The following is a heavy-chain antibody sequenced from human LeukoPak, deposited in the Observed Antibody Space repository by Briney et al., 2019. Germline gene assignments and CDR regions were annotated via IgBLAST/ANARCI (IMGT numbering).Heavy chain of an antibody. V-gene: IGHV5-51*01. D-gene: IGHD3-10*01. CDR1: GYSFTSYW. J-gene: IGHJ6*02. CDR2: IYPGDSDT. CDR3: ARQPSHMVRGVIMKSYGMDV. Sequence: GESLKISCKGSGYSFTSYWNGWVRQMPGKGLEWMGIIYPGDSDTRYSPSFQGQVTISADKSISTAYLQWSSLKASDTAMYYCARQPSHMVRGVIMKSYGMDVWGQGTTVTVSS.